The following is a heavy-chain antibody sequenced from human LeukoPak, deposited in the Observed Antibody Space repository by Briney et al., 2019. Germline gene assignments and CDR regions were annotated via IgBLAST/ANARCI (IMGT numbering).Heavy chain of an antibody. Sequence: GGSLRLSCAASGFTFSNYAIHWVRQAPGKGLEWVSVISYDGSNKYYADSVKGRFTISRDNSKNTLYLQMDSLRAEDTAVYYCAREVFGRGRVPIPFDYWGQGTLVTVSS. CDR2: ISYDGSNK. CDR1: GFTFSNYA. J-gene: IGHJ4*02. CDR3: AREVFGRGRVPIPFDY. D-gene: IGHD2-8*01. V-gene: IGHV3-30-3*01.